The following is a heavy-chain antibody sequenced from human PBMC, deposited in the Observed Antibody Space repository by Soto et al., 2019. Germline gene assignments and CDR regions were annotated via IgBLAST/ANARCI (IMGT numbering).Heavy chain of an antibody. Sequence: ASVNVSCKASGYTFSDYYVHWVREAPGQGLEWMGWINPSSGGTIYTQRFQGRVTMTRDTSISTVYMELSRLTSDDTAVYYCAREMGVRGAHGYTWFDPWGQGALVTVSS. CDR2: INPSSGGT. J-gene: IGHJ5*02. CDR1: GYTFSDYY. D-gene: IGHD1-26*01. CDR3: AREMGVRGAHGYTWFDP. V-gene: IGHV1-2*02.